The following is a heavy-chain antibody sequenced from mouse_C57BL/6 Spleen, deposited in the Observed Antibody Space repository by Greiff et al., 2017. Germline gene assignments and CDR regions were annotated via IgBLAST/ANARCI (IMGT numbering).Heavy chain of an antibody. D-gene: IGHD2-1*01. V-gene: IGHV1-54*01. CDR2: INPGSGGT. J-gene: IGHJ4*01. CDR1: GYAFTNYL. CDR3: ARGGNYGDYYAMDY. Sequence: VQLQQSGAELVRPGTSVKVSCKASGYAFTNYLIEWVKQRPGQGLEWIGVINPGSGGTNYNEKFKGKATLTADKSSSTAYMQLSSLTSEDSAVYFWARGGNYGDYYAMDYWGQGTSVTVSS.